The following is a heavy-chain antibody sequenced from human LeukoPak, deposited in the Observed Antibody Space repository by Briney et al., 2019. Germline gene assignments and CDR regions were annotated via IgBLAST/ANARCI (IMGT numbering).Heavy chain of an antibody. CDR1: GFTFSSYA. V-gene: IGHV3-23*01. J-gene: IGHJ4*02. CDR2: ISGSGGST. D-gene: IGHD5-18*01. CDR3: AKSTAMVVYYFDY. Sequence: GGSLRLSCAASGFTFSSYAMSWVRQAPGKGVEWVSAISGSGGSTYYADSVKGRFTISRDNSKNTLYLQMNSLRAEDTAVYYCAKSTAMVVYYFDYWGQGTLVTVSS.